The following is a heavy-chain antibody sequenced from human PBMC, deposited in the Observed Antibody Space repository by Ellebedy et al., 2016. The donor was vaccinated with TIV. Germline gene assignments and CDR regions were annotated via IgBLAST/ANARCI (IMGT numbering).Heavy chain of an antibody. V-gene: IGHV3-23*01. CDR1: GFIFRDYA. CDR2: LSGRGEST. CDR3: ATRGHSIGWFAD. J-gene: IGHJ5*02. D-gene: IGHD3-22*01. Sequence: PGGSLRLSCATSGFIFRDYAISWVRQPPGTGLEWVSTLSGRGESTFAADSVKRRFTISRDFSKRTVYLQMNSLRVEDTAVYFCATRGHSIGWFADWGQGTLVTVSS.